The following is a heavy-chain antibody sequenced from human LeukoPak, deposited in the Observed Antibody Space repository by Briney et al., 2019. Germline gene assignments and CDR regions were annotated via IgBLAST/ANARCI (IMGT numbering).Heavy chain of an antibody. J-gene: IGHJ5*02. V-gene: IGHV3-48*01. Sequence: GGSLRLSCAASGFTFSSYSMNWVRQAPGKGLEWVSYISSSSSTIYYADSVKGRFTISRDNAKNSLYLQMSSLRAEDTAVYYCARGGDCSSTSCYPYHWFDPWGQGTLVTASS. CDR3: ARGGDCSSTSCYPYHWFDP. D-gene: IGHD2-2*01. CDR1: GFTFSSYS. CDR2: ISSSSSTI.